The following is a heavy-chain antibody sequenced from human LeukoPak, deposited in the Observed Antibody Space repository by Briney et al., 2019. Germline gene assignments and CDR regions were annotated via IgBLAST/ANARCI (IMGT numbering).Heavy chain of an antibody. CDR3: AKCSDGSGCTPYED. D-gene: IGHD3-3*01. Sequence: PGGSLRLSCAASGFTFSSYAMSWVRQAPGKGLEWVSGISGSGGSTYYADSVKGRFTISRDNSKNTLYVQMNSLRAEDTAVYYCAKCSDGSGCTPYEDWGQGTLVTVSS. CDR2: ISGSGGST. CDR1: GFTFSSYA. V-gene: IGHV3-23*01. J-gene: IGHJ4*02.